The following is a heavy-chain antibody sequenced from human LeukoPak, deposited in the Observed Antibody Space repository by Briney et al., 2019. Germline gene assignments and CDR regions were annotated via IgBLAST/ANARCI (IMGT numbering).Heavy chain of an antibody. V-gene: IGHV4-4*07. Sequence: SETLSLTCTVPGCSISSYYWSWIRQPAGKGLEWIGRIYTSGSTNYNPPLKSRVTMSVDTSKNQFSLKLSSVTAADTAVYYCARLASRPDAFDIWGQGTMVTVSS. CDR3: ARLASRPDAFDI. CDR1: GCSISSYY. D-gene: IGHD6-13*01. J-gene: IGHJ3*02. CDR2: IYTSGST.